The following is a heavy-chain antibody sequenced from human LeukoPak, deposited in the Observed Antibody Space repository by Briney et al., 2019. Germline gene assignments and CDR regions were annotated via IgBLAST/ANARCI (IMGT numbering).Heavy chain of an antibody. CDR2: ISGNSGII. CDR1: GFTFDDYA. Sequence: SLRLSCAASGFTFDDYAMRWVRHAPGDGLGWGSGISGNSGIIGYADSVKGRFTISRDNAKNSLYLQMNSLRAEDTALYYCAKDIGCSSTSCYVNYGYYYYGMDVWGQGTTVTVSS. V-gene: IGHV3-9*01. D-gene: IGHD2-2*01. CDR3: AKDIGCSSTSCYVNYGYYYYGMDV. J-gene: IGHJ6*02.